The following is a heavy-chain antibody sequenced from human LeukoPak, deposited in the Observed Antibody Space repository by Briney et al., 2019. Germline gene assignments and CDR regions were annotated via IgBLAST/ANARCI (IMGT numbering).Heavy chain of an antibody. J-gene: IGHJ4*02. CDR2: IYYSGST. Sequence: SETLSLTCTVSGGSISSSSYYWGWIRQPPGKGLEWIGSIYYSGSTYYNPSLKSRVTISVDTSKNQFSLKLSSVTAADTAVHYCARRTGIAAEFDYRGQGTLVTVSS. V-gene: IGHV4-39*01. CDR1: GGSISSSSYY. D-gene: IGHD6-13*01. CDR3: ARRTGIAAEFDY.